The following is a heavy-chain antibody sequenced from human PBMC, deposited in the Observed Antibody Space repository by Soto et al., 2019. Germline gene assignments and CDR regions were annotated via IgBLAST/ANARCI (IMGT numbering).Heavy chain of an antibody. Sequence: GGSLRLSCSASGFTFSSYAMHWVRQAPGKGLEYVSAISSNGGSTYYADSVKGRFTISRDNSKNTLYLQMSSLRAEDTAVYYCVKEGNSSGWYGDHWGQGTLVTVSS. CDR2: ISSNGGST. CDR3: VKEGNSSGWYGDH. CDR1: GFTFSSYA. J-gene: IGHJ4*02. D-gene: IGHD6-19*01. V-gene: IGHV3-64D*09.